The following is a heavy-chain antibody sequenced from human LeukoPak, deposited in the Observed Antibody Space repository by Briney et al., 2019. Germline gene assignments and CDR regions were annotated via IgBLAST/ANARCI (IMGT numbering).Heavy chain of an antibody. J-gene: IGHJ6*03. CDR2: ISYDGSNK. V-gene: IGHV3-30*04. CDR3: ASQVGGTMIVVVTTDLYYMDV. Sequence: GGSLRLSCAASGFTFRSYAMHWVRQAPGKGLEWAAVISYDGSNKYYADSVKGRFTISRDNSKNTLYLQMNSLRAEDTAVYYCASQVGGTMIVVVTTDLYYMDVWGKGTTVTVSS. CDR1: GFTFRSYA. D-gene: IGHD3-22*01.